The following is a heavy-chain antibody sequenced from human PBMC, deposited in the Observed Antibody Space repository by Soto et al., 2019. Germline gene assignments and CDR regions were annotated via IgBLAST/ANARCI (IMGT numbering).Heavy chain of an antibody. V-gene: IGHV4-39*01. CDR2: IYYSGST. CDR1: GGSISSSSYY. D-gene: IGHD3-22*01. CDR3: ARHARPYYYDSSGYYAWGYFDY. J-gene: IGHJ4*02. Sequence: SETLSLTCTVSGGSISSSSYYWGWIRQPPGKGLEWIGSIYYSGSTYYNPSLKSRVTISVDTSKNQFSLKLSSVTAADTAVYYCARHARPYYYDSSGYYAWGYFDYWGQRALVPVSS.